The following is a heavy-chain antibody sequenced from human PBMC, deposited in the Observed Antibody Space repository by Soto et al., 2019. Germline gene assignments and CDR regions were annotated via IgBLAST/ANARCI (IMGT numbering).Heavy chain of an antibody. CDR1: GYTFTSYG. Sequence: GASVKVSCKASGYTFTSYGISWVRQAPGQGLEWMGWISAYNGNTNYAQKLQGRVTMTTDTSTSTAYMELRSLRSDDTAVYYCASAAKYYDFWSGYLDDWGQGNLVTVSS. V-gene: IGHV1-18*01. CDR3: ASAAKYYDFWSGYLDD. J-gene: IGHJ4*02. CDR2: ISAYNGNT. D-gene: IGHD3-3*01.